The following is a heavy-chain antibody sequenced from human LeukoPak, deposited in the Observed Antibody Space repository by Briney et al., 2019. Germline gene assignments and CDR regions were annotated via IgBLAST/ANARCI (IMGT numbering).Heavy chain of an antibody. CDR2: IYHSGST. J-gene: IGHJ5*02. CDR3: ARGRKVWYSSGRMNWFDP. Sequence: PSETLSLTCAVYGGSFSGYYWGWIRQPPGKGLEWIGGIYHSGSTYYNPSLESRVTISVDTSKNQFSLKLSSVTAADTAVYYCARGRKVWYSSGRMNWFDPWGQGTLVTVSS. CDR1: GGSFSGYY. D-gene: IGHD6-19*01. V-gene: IGHV4-34*01.